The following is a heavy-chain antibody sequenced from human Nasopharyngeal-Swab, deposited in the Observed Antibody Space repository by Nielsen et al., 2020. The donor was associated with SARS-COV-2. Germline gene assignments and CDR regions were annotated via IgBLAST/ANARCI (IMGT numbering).Heavy chain of an antibody. Sequence: GESLKISCAASGFPFSTYGMSWVRQAPGKGLEWVSSISGRGDNTYYADSVKGRFTISRDNSKNTLYLQMNSLRAEDTAIYYCAKDLKGPYFFWGQGTLVTVPS. CDR3: AKDLKGPYFF. V-gene: IGHV3-23*01. J-gene: IGHJ4*02. CDR1: GFPFSTYG. D-gene: IGHD2/OR15-2a*01. CDR2: ISGRGDNT.